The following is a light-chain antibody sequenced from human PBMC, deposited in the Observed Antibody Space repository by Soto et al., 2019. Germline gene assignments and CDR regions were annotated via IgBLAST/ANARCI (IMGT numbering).Light chain of an antibody. CDR3: SSYAGSSDIV. CDR2: AVT. CDR1: SSDVGGYNF. J-gene: IGLJ1*01. V-gene: IGLV2-8*01. Sequence: QSVLTQPPSASGSPGQSVTISCTGTSSDVGGYNFVSWYQQHPGRAPKLIISAVTNRPSRVPDRFSGSKSGNTASLTVSGLQADDEADYYCSSYAGSSDIVFGTGTKLTVL.